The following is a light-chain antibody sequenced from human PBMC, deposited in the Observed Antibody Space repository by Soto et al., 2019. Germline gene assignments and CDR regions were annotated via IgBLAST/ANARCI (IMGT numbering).Light chain of an antibody. V-gene: IGKV3-20*01. CDR2: ASS. Sequence: EIVLTQSPGTLSLSPGERATLSCRASQSVSSSYLAWYQQKPGQAPRLFIYASSIRATGIPDRFSGSGSGTDFTLTISRLEPEDFAVYFCQQYGLSPRTFGQGTQLE. CDR1: QSVSSSY. J-gene: IGKJ1*01. CDR3: QQYGLSPRT.